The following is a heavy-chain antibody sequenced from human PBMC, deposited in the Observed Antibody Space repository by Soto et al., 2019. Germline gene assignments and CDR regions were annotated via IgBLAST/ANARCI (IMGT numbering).Heavy chain of an antibody. Sequence: ASVKVSCKASGGTFSSYAISWVRQAPGQGLEWMGGIIPIFGTANYAQKFQGRVTITADESTSTAYMELSSLRSEDTAVYYCARANNSGPSGSFDYWGQGTLVTVSS. J-gene: IGHJ4*02. CDR1: GGTFSSYA. CDR2: IIPIFGTA. CDR3: ARANNSGPSGSFDY. D-gene: IGHD3-22*01. V-gene: IGHV1-69*13.